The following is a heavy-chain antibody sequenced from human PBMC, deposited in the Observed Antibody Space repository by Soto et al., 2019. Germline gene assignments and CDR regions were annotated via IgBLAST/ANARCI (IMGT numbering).Heavy chain of an antibody. CDR2: ISSSSSTI. V-gene: IGHV3-48*02. D-gene: IGHD2-8*01. J-gene: IGHJ6*02. CDR3: ARDPCSVRCMYPNYYYYYYGMDV. CDR1: GFTFSSYS. Sequence: GGSLRLSCAASGFTFSSYSMNWVRQAPGKGLEWVSYISSSSSTIYYADSVKGRFTISRDNAKNSLYLQMNSLRDEDTAVYYCARDPCSVRCMYPNYYYYYYGMDVWGQGTTVTVSS.